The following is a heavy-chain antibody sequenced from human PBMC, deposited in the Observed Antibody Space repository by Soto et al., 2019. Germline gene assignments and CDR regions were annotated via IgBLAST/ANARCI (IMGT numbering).Heavy chain of an antibody. CDR1: GFTFSSYW. CDR2: INSDGSST. D-gene: IGHD3-10*01. CDR3: ARDMRGRDSGRGGMDV. J-gene: IGHJ6*02. Sequence: EVQLVESGGGLVQPGGSLRLSCAASGFTFSSYWMHWVRQAPGKGLVWVSRINSDGSSTSYADSVKGRFTISRDNAKNTLYRQMNSLSAEDTAVYYCARDMRGRDSGRGGMDVWGQGTTVTVSS. V-gene: IGHV3-74*01.